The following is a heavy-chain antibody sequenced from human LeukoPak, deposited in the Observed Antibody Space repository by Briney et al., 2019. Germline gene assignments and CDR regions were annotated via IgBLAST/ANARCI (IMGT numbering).Heavy chain of an antibody. Sequence: SETLSLTCTVSGGSISSSSYYWGWIRRPPGTGLEWIGSIYYSGSTYYNPSLKSRVTISVDTSKNQFSLKLSSVTAADTAVYYCARGVAVGTTSAYNWFDPWGQGTLVTVSS. CDR2: IYYSGST. D-gene: IGHD2-2*01. J-gene: IGHJ5*02. V-gene: IGHV4-39*07. CDR3: ARGVAVGTTSAYNWFDP. CDR1: GGSISSSSYY.